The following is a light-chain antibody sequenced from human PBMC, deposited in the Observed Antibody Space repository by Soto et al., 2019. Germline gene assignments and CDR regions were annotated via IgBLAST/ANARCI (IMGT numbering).Light chain of an antibody. CDR1: QSVSSSD. CDR2: GAS. J-gene: IGKJ1*01. CDR3: QQCGSSPWT. V-gene: IGKV3-20*01. Sequence: EIVLTQSPGTLSLSPGERATLSCRASQSVSSSDLAWYQQKPGQAPRLLIYGASKRATGIPDRVSGSGSGTDFTLTISRLEPEDFAVYYCQQCGSSPWTFGQGTKVEIK.